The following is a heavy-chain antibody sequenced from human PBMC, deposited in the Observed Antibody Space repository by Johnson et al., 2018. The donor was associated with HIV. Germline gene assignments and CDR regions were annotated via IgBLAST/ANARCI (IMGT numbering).Heavy chain of an antibody. D-gene: IGHD3-9*01. CDR2: INWTGGST. J-gene: IGHJ3*02. CDR1: GFTFDDYG. V-gene: IGHV3-20*04. Sequence: VQLVESGGGVVRPGGSLRLSCAASGFTFDDYGMTWVRQAPGKGLEWVSGINWTGGSTGYADSVKGRFTISRDDAKNSLYLQMNSLRAEDTALDYFARDDILTGYYDAFDIWGQGTMVTVSS. CDR3: ARDDILTGYYDAFDI.